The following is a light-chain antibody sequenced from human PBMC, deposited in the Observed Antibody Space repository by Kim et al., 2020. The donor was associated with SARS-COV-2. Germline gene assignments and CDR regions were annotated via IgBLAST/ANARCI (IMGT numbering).Light chain of an antibody. CDR2: AAS. Sequence: SVGDRVIITCRASQSISSHLKWYQQKPGKAPKRLIYAASSLQSGVPSRFTGSGSGTEFTLTIRTLQPEDSATYYCQQGYSSPQITFGQGTRLEIK. CDR1: QSISSH. V-gene: IGKV1-39*01. CDR3: QQGYSSPQIT. J-gene: IGKJ5*01.